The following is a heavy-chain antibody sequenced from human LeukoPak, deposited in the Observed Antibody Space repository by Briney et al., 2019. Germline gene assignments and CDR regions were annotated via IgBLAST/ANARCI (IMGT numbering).Heavy chain of an antibody. V-gene: IGHV3-23*01. D-gene: IGHD2-21*02. CDR2: ISGGGGTT. J-gene: IGHJ4*02. CDR3: AIGGRDPLEY. Sequence: GGSLRLSCAASGFTFSSYAMTWVRQAPGKGLVRVSAISGGGGTTYYADSVKGRFTISRDNSKNALYLQMNSLRAEDTAVYYCAIGGRDPLEYWGQGTLVTVSS. CDR1: GFTFSSYA.